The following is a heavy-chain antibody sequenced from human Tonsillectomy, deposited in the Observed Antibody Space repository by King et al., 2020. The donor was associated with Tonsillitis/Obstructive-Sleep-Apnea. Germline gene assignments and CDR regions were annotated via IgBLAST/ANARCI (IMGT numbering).Heavy chain of an antibody. J-gene: IGHJ4*02. V-gene: IGHV4-34*01. CDR1: GGSFSAYY. CDR2: INHSGGT. CDR3: ARVGGLTKINT. D-gene: IGHD3-16*01. Sequence: VQLQQWGAGLLKPSETLSLTCAVYGGSFSAYYWSWIRQPPGKGLEWIGEINHSGGTNYNPSLKSRVTISVDTSKNQFSLKLSSVTAADTAVYFCARVGGLTKINTGGQGILVPVSS.